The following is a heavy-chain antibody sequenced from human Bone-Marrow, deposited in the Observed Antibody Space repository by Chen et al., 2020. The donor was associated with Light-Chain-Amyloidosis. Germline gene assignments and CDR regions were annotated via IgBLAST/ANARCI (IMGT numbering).Heavy chain of an antibody. V-gene: IGHV1-46*01. CDR3: ARMMTTVTTTDY. D-gene: IGHD4-17*01. Sequence: QVQLVQSGAEVKKPGASVKISCKASGYIFTKYYMHWVRQAPGEGFEWMGIINPISGSASYAEKSEGRVTMTRDTSTSTFYMELSSLKSEDTAVYYCARMMTTVTTTDYWGQGALVTVSS. J-gene: IGHJ4*02. CDR1: GYIFTKYY. CDR2: INPISGSA.